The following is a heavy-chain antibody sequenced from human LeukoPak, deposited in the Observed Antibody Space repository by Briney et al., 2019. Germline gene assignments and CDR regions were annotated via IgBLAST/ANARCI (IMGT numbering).Heavy chain of an antibody. Sequence: PSETLSLTCTVSGGSISSYYWSWIRQPPGKGLEWIGYIYYSGSTTYNPSLQSRVTISVDTSTNQFPLKLSSVTAADTAVYYCARESHSSSLDYWGQGTLVTVSS. CDR3: ARESHSSSLDY. CDR1: GGSISSYY. D-gene: IGHD6-13*01. CDR2: IYYSGST. J-gene: IGHJ4*02. V-gene: IGHV4-59*01.